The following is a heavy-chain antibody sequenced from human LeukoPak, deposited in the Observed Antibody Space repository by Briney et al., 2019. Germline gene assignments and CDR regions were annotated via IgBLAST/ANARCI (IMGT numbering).Heavy chain of an antibody. Sequence: PGGSLRLSCAASGFTFNTYAMTWVRQTPGKGLEWVSTISGSGSNTYYADSMKGRFTISRDNSKTTLYLQANSLRAEDMAVYYCAINYDSTSGYYFFQQWGQGTLVTVSS. CDR3: AINYDSTSGYYFFQQ. CDR2: ISGSGSNT. J-gene: IGHJ1*01. V-gene: IGHV3-23*01. CDR1: GFTFNTYA. D-gene: IGHD3-22*01.